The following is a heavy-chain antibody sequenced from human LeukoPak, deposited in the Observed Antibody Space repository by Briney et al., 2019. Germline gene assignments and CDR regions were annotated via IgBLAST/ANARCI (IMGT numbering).Heavy chain of an antibody. Sequence: SETLSLTCAVYGGSFSGYYWSWIRQPPGKGLEWIGEINHGGSTNYNPSLKSRVTISVDTSKNQFSLKLSSVTAADTAVYYCTRLANYYDSSGFTQNWGQGTLVTVSS. J-gene: IGHJ4*02. D-gene: IGHD3-22*01. V-gene: IGHV4-34*09. CDR2: INHGGST. CDR1: GGSFSGYY. CDR3: TRLANYYDSSGFTQN.